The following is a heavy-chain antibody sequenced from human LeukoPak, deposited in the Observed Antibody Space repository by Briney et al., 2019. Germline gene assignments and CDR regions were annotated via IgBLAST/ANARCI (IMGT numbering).Heavy chain of an antibody. J-gene: IGHJ4*02. Sequence: GGSLRLSCVASGFSFINYAMDWVRQAPGKGLEWVANVKEDGSQTYYVDSVKGRFIISKDNAKNSLYLQMNSLRVEDTAVYYCARMVWLSFFQWGQGTLVTVSS. CDR1: GFSFINYA. D-gene: IGHD5-18*01. V-gene: IGHV3-7*01. CDR2: VKEDGSQT. CDR3: ARMVWLSFFQ.